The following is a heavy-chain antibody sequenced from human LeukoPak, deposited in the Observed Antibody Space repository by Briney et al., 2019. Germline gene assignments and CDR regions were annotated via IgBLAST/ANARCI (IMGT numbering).Heavy chain of an antibody. D-gene: IGHD6-13*01. V-gene: IGHV1-69*01. Sequence: ASVKVSCKVSGGTFSSYAISWVRQAPGQGLEWMGGIIPIFGTANYAQKFQGRVTITADESTSTAYMELSSLRSEDTAVYYCARVPRLAAAGTGWFDPWGQGTLVTVSS. CDR1: GGTFSSYA. CDR3: ARVPRLAAAGTGWFDP. J-gene: IGHJ5*02. CDR2: IIPIFGTA.